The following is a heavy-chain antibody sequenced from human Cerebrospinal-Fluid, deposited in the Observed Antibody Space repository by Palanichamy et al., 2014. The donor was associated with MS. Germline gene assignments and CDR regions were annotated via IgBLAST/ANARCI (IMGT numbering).Heavy chain of an antibody. CDR3: ARGGACSADSCSILGFDS. CDR2: INHSGST. D-gene: IGHD2-15*01. CDR1: GGSFNDYY. J-gene: IGHJ4*02. Sequence: QLQQWGAGLLKPSETLSLTCAVYGGSFNDYYWSWVRQPPGKGLEWIGEINHSGSTNYNPSLESRVTISVDTSKNQFSLKLSSATVADTAVYYCARGGACSADSCSILGFDSWGQGTLVTVSS. V-gene: IGHV4-34*02.